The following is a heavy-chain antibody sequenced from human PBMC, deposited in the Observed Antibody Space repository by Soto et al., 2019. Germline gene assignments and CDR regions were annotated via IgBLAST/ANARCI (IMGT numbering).Heavy chain of an antibody. Sequence: SVKVSCKTSGGTFSSYAISWVRQAPGQGLEWMGGIIPIFGTANYAQKFQGRVTITADESTSTAYMELSSLRSEDTAVYYCARDRRPYYASAARDAFDIWGQGTMVTVSS. CDR1: GGTFSSYA. D-gene: IGHD1-26*01. V-gene: IGHV1-69*13. CDR3: ARDRRPYYASAARDAFDI. CDR2: IIPIFGTA. J-gene: IGHJ3*02.